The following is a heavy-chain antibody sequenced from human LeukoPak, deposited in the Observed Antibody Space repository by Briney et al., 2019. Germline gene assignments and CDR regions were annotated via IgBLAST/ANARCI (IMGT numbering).Heavy chain of an antibody. Sequence: PSETLSLTCTVSGGSISSYYWSWIRQPPGKGLEWIGYIYASGSTNYNPSLKSRVTISVDTSRNQISLKLNSATAADTAVYYCARQGGYSSPFSVWGKGTTVTVSS. CDR2: IYASGST. J-gene: IGHJ6*04. CDR1: GGSISSYY. V-gene: IGHV4-4*09. D-gene: IGHD6-13*01. CDR3: ARQGGYSSPFSV.